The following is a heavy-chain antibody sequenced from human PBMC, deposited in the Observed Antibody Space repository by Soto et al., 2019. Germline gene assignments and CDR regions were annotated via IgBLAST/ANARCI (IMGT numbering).Heavy chain of an antibody. D-gene: IGHD3-22*01. V-gene: IGHV4-34*01. CDR1: GVSFSGYY. Sequence: PSETLSLTCAVYGVSFSGYYWSWIRQPPGKGLEWIGEINHSGSTNYNPSLKSRVTISVDTSKNQFSLKLSSVTAADTAVYYCARRSGYYDSSGYIDYWGQGTLVTVSS. CDR3: ARRSGYYDSSGYIDY. CDR2: INHSGST. J-gene: IGHJ4*02.